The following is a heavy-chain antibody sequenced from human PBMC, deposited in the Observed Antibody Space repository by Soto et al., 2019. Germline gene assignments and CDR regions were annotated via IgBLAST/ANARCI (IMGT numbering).Heavy chain of an antibody. J-gene: IGHJ4*02. D-gene: IGHD3-10*01. CDR1: GGSFTSFI. CDR2: IIPVLDVE. Sequence: SVKVSCKASGGSFTSFIVTWVRQAPGQGLEWMGRIIPVLDVEYYAQKFQGRLTITADKSTNTAYMELRSLRSEDTAVYYCAGSGSYYKPVDYWGQGTLVTVSS. CDR3: AGSGSYYKPVDY. V-gene: IGHV1-69*02.